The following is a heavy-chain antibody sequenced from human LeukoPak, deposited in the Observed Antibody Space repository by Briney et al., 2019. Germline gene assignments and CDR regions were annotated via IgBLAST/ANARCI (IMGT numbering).Heavy chain of an antibody. J-gene: IGHJ4*02. CDR2: MTPQSGNT. CDR3: SRGDY. CDR1: GYTFTNYD. V-gene: IGHV1-8*01. Sequence: ASVKVSCKASGYTFTNYDINWVRQAPGQGLEWMGWMTPQSGNTGYAQKLQGRVTLTRNTSTSTAYMELRSLKSEDTAVYYCSRGDYCGQGTLVTVSS.